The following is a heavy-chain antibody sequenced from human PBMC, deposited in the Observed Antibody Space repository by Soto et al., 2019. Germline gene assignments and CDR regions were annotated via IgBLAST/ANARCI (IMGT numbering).Heavy chain of an antibody. D-gene: IGHD2-2*01. CDR3: AKDKGARDRRSRRTAAFDI. V-gene: IGHV3-23*01. Sequence: GGSLRLSCAASGFTFSSYAMSWVRQAPGKGLEWVSAISGSGGSTYYADSVKGRFTISRDNSKNTLYLQMNSLRAEDTAVYYCAKDKGARDRRSRRTAAFDIWGQGTMVTVSS. CDR1: GFTFSSYA. J-gene: IGHJ3*02. CDR2: ISGSGGST.